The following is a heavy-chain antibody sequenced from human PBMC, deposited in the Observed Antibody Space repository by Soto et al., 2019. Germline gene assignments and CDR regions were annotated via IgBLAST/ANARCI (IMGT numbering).Heavy chain of an antibody. CDR3: AREGGDSSAGLYYFDS. D-gene: IGHD6-13*01. CDR2: IYYSGNT. CDR1: GGSTSSDNS. V-gene: IGHV4-30-4*01. Sequence: PSETLSLTFTVSGGSTSSDNSWSWTRQPTGKGLEWIGHIYYSGNTDYNPPLKSRLAISIDTSKNQFSLKLSSVTAADTAVYFCAREGGDSSAGLYYFDSWGQGSLVTVSS. J-gene: IGHJ4*02.